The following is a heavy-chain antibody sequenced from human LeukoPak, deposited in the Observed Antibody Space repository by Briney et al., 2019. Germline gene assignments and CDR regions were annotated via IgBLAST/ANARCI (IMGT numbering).Heavy chain of an antibody. Sequence: GGSLRLSCAASGFTFSSYTMSWVRQAPGKGLEWVSAISGSSGSTYYAGSVKGRFIISRDNSKNTLYLQMNSLRAEDTALYYCAKEGDYGDYENWGQGTLVTVSS. CDR3: AKEGDYGDYEN. J-gene: IGHJ4*02. V-gene: IGHV3-23*01. D-gene: IGHD4-17*01. CDR1: GFTFSSYT. CDR2: ISGSSGST.